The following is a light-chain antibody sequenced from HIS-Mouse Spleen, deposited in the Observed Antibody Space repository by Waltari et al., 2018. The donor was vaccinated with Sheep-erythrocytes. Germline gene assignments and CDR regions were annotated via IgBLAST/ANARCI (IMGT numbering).Light chain of an antibody. CDR1: SSDVGGYNY. J-gene: IGLJ1*01. V-gene: IGLV2-11*01. CDR3: CSYAGSYNHV. Sequence: QSALTQPRSVSGSPGQSVTISCTGTSSDVGGYNYVSWYQQHPGKAPKLMIYDVSKRPSEVPDRFSGSKSGNTASLTISVLQAEDEADYYCCSYAGSYNHVFATGTKVTVL. CDR2: DVS.